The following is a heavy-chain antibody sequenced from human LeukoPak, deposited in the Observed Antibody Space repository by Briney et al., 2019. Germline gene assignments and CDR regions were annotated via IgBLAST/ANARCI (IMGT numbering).Heavy chain of an antibody. V-gene: IGHV5-51*01. CDR2: IYPGDSDT. D-gene: IGHD2-15*01. J-gene: IGHJ4*02. CDR1: GYIFTNYW. CDR3: ATGRYCTGRTCYSSLDF. Sequence: GESLKISCKGSGYIFTNYWIGWLRQMPGKGLEWMGIIYPGDSDTRYSPSFQGQVTISADKSISTAYLQWSSLKASDTAVYYCATGRYCTGRTCYSSLDFWGQGTLVTVYS.